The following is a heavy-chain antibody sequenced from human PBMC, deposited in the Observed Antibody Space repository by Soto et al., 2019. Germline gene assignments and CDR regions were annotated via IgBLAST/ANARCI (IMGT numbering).Heavy chain of an antibody. CDR1: GFTFSNAW. CDR3: AKFSLITIFGAPSGMDV. V-gene: IGHV3-15*01. D-gene: IGHD3-3*01. J-gene: IGHJ6*02. CDR2: IKSKTDGGTT. Sequence: PGGSLRLSCAASGFTFSNAWMSWVRQAPGKGLEWVGRIKSKTDGGTTDYAAPVKGRFTISRDDSKNTLYLQMNSLRAEDTAVYYCAKFSLITIFGAPSGMDVWGQGTTVTAP.